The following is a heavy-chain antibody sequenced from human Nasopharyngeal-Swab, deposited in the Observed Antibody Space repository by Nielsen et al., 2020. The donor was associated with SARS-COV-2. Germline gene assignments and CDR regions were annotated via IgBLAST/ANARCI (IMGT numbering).Heavy chain of an antibody. Sequence: GGSLRLSCAASGFTFDDYAMHWVRQAPGKGLEWVSGISWNSGSIGYADSVKGRFTISRDNAKNSLYLQMNSLRAEDTALYYCARGEIDFWSGWGQGTLVTVSS. CDR2: ISWNSGSI. V-gene: IGHV3-9*01. CDR3: ARGEIDFWSG. D-gene: IGHD3-3*01. J-gene: IGHJ4*02. CDR1: GFTFDDYA.